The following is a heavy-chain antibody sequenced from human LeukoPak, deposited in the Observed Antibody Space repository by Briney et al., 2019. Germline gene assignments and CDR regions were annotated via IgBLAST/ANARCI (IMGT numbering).Heavy chain of an antibody. CDR3: ARGQYYDILTGYSPDYYYYMDV. D-gene: IGHD3-9*01. J-gene: IGHJ6*03. CDR2: IIPIFGTA. Sequence: ASVKVSCKASGYTFTSYAISWVRQAPGQGLEWMGGIIPIFGTANYAQKFQGRVTITADESTSTAYMELSSLRSEDTAVYYCARGQYYDILTGYSPDYYYYMDVWGKGTTVTVSS. CDR1: GYTFTSYA. V-gene: IGHV1-69*13.